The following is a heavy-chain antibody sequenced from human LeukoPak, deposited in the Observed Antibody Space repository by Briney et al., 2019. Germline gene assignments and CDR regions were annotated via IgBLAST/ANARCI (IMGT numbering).Heavy chain of an antibody. D-gene: IGHD3-22*01. CDR3: ITYFYDSSGYYHYDY. Sequence: PGGSLRLSCAASGFTFTNAWMSWVRQAPGKGLEWVGRIKSKTDGGTTDYAAPVKGRFTISRDDSKNTLYLQMNSLKTDDTAVYYCITYFYDSSGYYHYDYWGQGTLVTVSS. V-gene: IGHV3-15*01. CDR2: IKSKTDGGTT. CDR1: GFTFTNAW. J-gene: IGHJ4*02.